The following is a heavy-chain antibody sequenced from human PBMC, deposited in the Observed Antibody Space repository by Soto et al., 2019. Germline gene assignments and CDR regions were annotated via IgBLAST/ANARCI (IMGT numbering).Heavy chain of an antibody. CDR2: IYYSGST. D-gene: IGHD3-10*01. J-gene: IGHJ6*03. CDR3: ARESYYYGSGSSRPLYYYYMDV. Sequence: SETLSLTCTVSGGSISSYYWSWIRQHPGKGLEWIGYIYYSGSTYYNPSLKSRVTISVDTSKNQFSLKLSSVTAADTAVYYCARESYYYGSGSSRPLYYYYMDVWGKGTTVTVSS. CDR1: GGSISSYY. V-gene: IGHV4-59*06.